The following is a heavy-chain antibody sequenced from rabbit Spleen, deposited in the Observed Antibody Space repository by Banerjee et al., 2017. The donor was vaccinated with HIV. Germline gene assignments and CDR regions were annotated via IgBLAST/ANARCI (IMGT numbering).Heavy chain of an antibody. V-gene: IGHV1S40*01. D-gene: IGHD8-1*01. Sequence: QSLEESGGGLVKPGASLTLTCKASGFSLNSGYDMCWVRQAPGKGLEWIACIYAGSSGSTYYASWAKGRFTISKTSSTTVTLQMTSLTAADTATYFCARDAGTSFSTYGMDLWGQGTLVTVS. CDR2: IYAGSSGST. CDR1: GFSLNSGYD. J-gene: IGHJ6*01. CDR3: ARDAGTSFSTYGMDL.